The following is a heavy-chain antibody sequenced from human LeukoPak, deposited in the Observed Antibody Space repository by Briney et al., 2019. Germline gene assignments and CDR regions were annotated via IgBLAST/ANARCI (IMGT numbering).Heavy chain of an antibody. D-gene: IGHD3-22*01. Sequence: GASVKVSCKASGYTFTGYYMHWVRQAPGQGLERMGWINPNSGGTNYAQKFQGRVTMTRDTSISTAYMEVSRLRSDDTAVYYCARAFTMIVVVPDYWGQGTLVTVSS. CDR3: ARAFTMIVVVPDY. CDR2: INPNSGGT. V-gene: IGHV1-2*02. CDR1: GYTFTGYY. J-gene: IGHJ4*02.